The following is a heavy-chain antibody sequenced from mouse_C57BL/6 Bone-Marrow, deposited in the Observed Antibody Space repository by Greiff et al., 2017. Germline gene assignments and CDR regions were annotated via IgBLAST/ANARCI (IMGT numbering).Heavy chain of an antibody. J-gene: IGHJ3*01. V-gene: IGHV5-6*01. CDR2: ISSGGSYT. Sequence: EVQLVESGGDLVKPGGSLKLSCAASGFTFSSYGMSWVRQTPDKRLEWVANISSGGSYTYYPDSVKGRITISRDKAKNTLYLQMSSLKSEDTAMYYCATYYGRSPTGFAYWGQGTLVTVSA. CDR1: GFTFSSYG. D-gene: IGHD1-1*01. CDR3: ATYYGRSPTGFAY.